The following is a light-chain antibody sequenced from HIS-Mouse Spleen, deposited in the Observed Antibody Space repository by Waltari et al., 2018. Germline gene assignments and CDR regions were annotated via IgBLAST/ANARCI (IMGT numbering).Light chain of an antibody. CDR3: CSYAGSWV. V-gene: IGLV2-11*02. CDR1: SSDVGGYNY. CDR2: DVS. Sequence: QSALTQPRSVSGPPGQSVTISCPGTSSDVGGYNYFSRYQQHPGKAPKLMIYDVSKRPSGVPDRFSGSKSGNTASLTISGLQAEDEADYYCCSYAGSWVFGGGTKLTVL. J-gene: IGLJ3*02.